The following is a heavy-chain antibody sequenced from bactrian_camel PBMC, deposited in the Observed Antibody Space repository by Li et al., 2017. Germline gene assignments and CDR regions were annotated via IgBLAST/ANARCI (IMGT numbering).Heavy chain of an antibody. J-gene: IGHJ6*01. CDR2: VSVRSVT. D-gene: IGHD6*01. CDR1: GFTFSSYG. Sequence: DVQLVESGGGLVQPGGSLRLSCAASGFTFSSYGMSWVRQAPGKERELVSSVSVRSVTYYVDSVRGRFTISKDNAKNTVYLQMNSLKPEDAAMYYCAADGGPCTLVPGAFGYWGQGTQVTVS. V-gene: IGHV3S40*01. CDR3: AADGGPCTLVPGAFGY.